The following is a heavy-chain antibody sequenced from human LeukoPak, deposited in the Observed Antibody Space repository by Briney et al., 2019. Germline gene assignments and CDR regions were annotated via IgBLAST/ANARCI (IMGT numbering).Heavy chain of an antibody. CDR2: IKQDGSEK. CDR1: GFTFSSYW. Sequence: GGSLRLSCAASGFTFSSYWMSWVRQAPGKGLEWVANIKQDGSEKYYVDSVKGRFTISRDNAKNSLYLQMNSLRAEDTAVYYCARDRAYYYGSGSYYSPLLFDYWGQGTLVTVSS. J-gene: IGHJ4*02. V-gene: IGHV3-7*01. CDR3: ARDRAYYYGSGSYYSPLLFDY. D-gene: IGHD3-10*01.